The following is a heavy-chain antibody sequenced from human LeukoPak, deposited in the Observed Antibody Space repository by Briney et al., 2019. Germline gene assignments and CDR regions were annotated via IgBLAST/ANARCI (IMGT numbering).Heavy chain of an antibody. CDR1: GGTFSSYA. CDR3: ARGRYFDWLSSSYYYYGMDV. Sequence: ASVKVSCKASGGTFSSYAISWVRQAPGQGLEWMGGIIPIFGTANYAQKFQGRVTITADESTSTAYMELSSLRSEDTAVYYCARGRYFDWLSSSYYYYGMDVWGQGTTVTVSS. CDR2: IIPIFGTA. V-gene: IGHV1-69*13. J-gene: IGHJ6*02. D-gene: IGHD3-9*01.